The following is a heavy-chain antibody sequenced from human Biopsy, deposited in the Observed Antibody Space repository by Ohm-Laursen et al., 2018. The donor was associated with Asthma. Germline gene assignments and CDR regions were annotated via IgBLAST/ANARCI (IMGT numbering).Heavy chain of an antibody. D-gene: IGHD3-3*01. CDR3: ARDVMEWYLPAFDF. Sequence: SLRLSCSASGFTFSSFGMHWVRQAPGKGLEWVAVGGSYYDGGLKYYADSVNGRFTVSRDDSKNTLYLQMNSLRPDDTAVYYCARDVMEWYLPAFDFWGQGTLVTVSS. CDR2: GGSYYDGGLK. V-gene: IGHV3-30*03. CDR1: GFTFSSFG. J-gene: IGHJ4*02.